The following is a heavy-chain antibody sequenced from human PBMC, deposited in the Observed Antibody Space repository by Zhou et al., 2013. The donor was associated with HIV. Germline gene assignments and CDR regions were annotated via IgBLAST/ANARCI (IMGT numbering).Heavy chain of an antibody. CDR3: ATGVVPGGPTIPYSVYYHDA. V-gene: IGHV1-69-2*01. CDR2: VDPEDDET. D-gene: IGHD2-15*01. J-gene: IGHJ6*03. Sequence: VQLVQSGAEVKKPGATVKISCTVSGYTFTDYYMHWVRQVPGKGLEWMGLVDPEDDETKYAETFQGRVTITADTSADTAHMELGSLTSEDTAVYYCATGVVPGGPTIPYSVYYHDAWGKGTTVIVSS. CDR1: GYTFTDYY.